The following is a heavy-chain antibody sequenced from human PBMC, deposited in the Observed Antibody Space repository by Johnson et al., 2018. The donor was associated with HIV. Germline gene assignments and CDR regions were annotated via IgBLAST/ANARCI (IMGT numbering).Heavy chain of an antibody. D-gene: IGHD3-9*01. Sequence: VQLVESGGGMVQPGRSLRLSCAASGFTFSQFAMHWVRQAPGKGLEWVAVIWYDGSNKYYADSVKGRFTISRDNSKNTLYLQMNSLRADDTAVYYCAKDLRVFDWFNAYDAFDIWGQGTMVTVSS. CDR2: IWYDGSNK. CDR3: AKDLRVFDWFNAYDAFDI. V-gene: IGHV3-33*06. CDR1: GFTFSQFA. J-gene: IGHJ3*02.